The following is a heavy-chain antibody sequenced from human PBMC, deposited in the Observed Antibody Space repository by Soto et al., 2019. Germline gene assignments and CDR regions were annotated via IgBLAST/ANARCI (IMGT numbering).Heavy chain of an antibody. D-gene: IGHD1-26*01. CDR1: GFTFDDYA. J-gene: IGHJ6*02. CDR3: AKDRGGSHNHYYGMDV. Sequence: QLGGSLRLSCAASGFTFDDYAMHWVRQAPGKGLEWVSGISWNSGSIGYADSVKGRFTISRDNAKNSLYLQMNSLRAEDTALYYCAKDRGGSHNHYYGMDVWGQGTTVTVSS. CDR2: ISWNSGSI. V-gene: IGHV3-9*01.